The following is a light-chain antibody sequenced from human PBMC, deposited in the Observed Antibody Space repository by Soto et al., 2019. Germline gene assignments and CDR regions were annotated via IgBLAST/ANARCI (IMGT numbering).Light chain of an antibody. CDR3: SSYTSSSTVV. Sequence: QSALTQPASVSGSPGQSITISCTGTSSDVGGCNYVSWYQHHPGKDPKLMIFEVSNRPSGVSIRVSGSKSGNTASLTISGLQAEDEADYYCSSYTSSSTVVFGGGTKVTVL. J-gene: IGLJ2*01. CDR2: EVS. V-gene: IGLV2-14*01. CDR1: SSDVGGCNY.